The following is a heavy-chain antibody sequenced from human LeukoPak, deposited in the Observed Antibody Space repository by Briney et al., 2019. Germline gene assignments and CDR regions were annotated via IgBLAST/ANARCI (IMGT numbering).Heavy chain of an antibody. CDR1: GYSFTSFA. Sequence: GASVKVSCKASGYSFTSFAISWVRQAPGQGLEWMGWINPYNGETNYAQKFQGRVTMTRDTSISTAYMELSRLRSDDTAVYYCARSDYGDDYFDYWGQGTLVTVSS. V-gene: IGHV1-2*02. CDR2: INPYNGET. J-gene: IGHJ4*02. CDR3: ARSDYGDDYFDY. D-gene: IGHD4-17*01.